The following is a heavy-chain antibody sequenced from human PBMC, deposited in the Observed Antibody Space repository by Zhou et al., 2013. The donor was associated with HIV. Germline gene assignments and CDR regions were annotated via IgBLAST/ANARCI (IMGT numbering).Heavy chain of an antibody. Sequence: QVQLVQSGAEVKKPGTSVRVSCKSSGYIFTDHYMHWVRQAPGQGLEWMGWVHPKDGSTNSAQNFQGRVTMTRDTSINTDYMDLSSLRSDDTAVYYCAREGRVAGRSVAGFDYWGQGTLVTVSS. D-gene: IGHD6-19*01. J-gene: IGHJ4*02. V-gene: IGHV1-2*02. CDR2: VHPKDGST. CDR1: GYIFTDHY. CDR3: AREGRVAGRSVAGFDY.